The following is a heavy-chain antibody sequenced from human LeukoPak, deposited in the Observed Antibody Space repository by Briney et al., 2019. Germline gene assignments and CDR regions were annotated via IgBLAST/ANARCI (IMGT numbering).Heavy chain of an antibody. CDR3: ARDSRLSDIDY. V-gene: IGHV3-7*01. D-gene: IGHD2-2*01. J-gene: IGHJ4*02. CDR2: IKQDGSEK. CDR1: GFTFSSYW. Sequence: GGSLRLSCAASGFTFSSYWMSWVRQAPGKGLEWVANIKQDGSEKYYVDSVKGRFTISRDNAKNSLYLQMDSLRAEDTAVYYCARDSRLSDIDYWGQGTLVTVSS.